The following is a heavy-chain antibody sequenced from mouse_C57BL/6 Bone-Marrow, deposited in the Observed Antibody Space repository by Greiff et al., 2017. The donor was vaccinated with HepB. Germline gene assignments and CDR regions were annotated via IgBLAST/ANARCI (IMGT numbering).Heavy chain of an antibody. D-gene: IGHD1-1*01. V-gene: IGHV1-39*01. CDR3: ARRHYGSSYWYFDV. Sequence: EVKLVESGPELVKPGASVKISCKASGYSFTDYNMNWVKQSNGKSLEWIGVINPNYGTTSYNQKFKGKATLTVDQSSSTAYMQLNSLTSEDSAVYYGARRHYGSSYWYFDVWGTGTTVTVSS. CDR2: INPNYGTT. J-gene: IGHJ1*03. CDR1: GYSFTDYN.